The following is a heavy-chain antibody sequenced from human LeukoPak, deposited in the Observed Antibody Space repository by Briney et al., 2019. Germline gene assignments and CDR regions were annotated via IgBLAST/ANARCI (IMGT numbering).Heavy chain of an antibody. Sequence: GESLKISCKASGYSFTNYWIGWVRQMPGKGLECMGIIYPGDSDTRYSPSFQGQVTISADKSISTAYLHWSSLKASDTAMYYCAKLGAYSSSWYGFFDFWGQGSLVTVSS. V-gene: IGHV5-51*01. CDR1: GYSFTNYW. J-gene: IGHJ4*02. CDR3: AKLGAYSSSWYGFFDF. D-gene: IGHD6-13*01. CDR2: IYPGDSDT.